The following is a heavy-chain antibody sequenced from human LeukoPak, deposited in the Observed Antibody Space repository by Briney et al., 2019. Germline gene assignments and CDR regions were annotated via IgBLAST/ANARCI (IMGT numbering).Heavy chain of an antibody. CDR3: AKDGWFGELLSPAFDY. J-gene: IGHJ4*02. CDR2: ISWNSGSI. V-gene: IGHV3-9*01. CDR1: GFTFDDYA. Sequence: GGSLRLSCAASGFTFDDYAMHWVRQAPGKGLEWVSGISWNSGSIGYADSVKGRFTISRDNAKNSLYLQMNSLRAEDTALYYCAKDGWFGELLSPAFDYWGQGTLVTVSS. D-gene: IGHD3-10*01.